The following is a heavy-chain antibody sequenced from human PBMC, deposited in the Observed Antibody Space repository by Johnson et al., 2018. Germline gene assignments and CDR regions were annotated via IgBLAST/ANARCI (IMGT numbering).Heavy chain of an antibody. CDR2: IKSKTDGGTT. V-gene: IGHV3-15*07. Sequence: EVQLVESGGGLVKPGGSLRLSCAASGFTFSNAWMNWVRQAPGKGLEWVGRIKSKTDGGTTDYAAPVNGRFTISRDDSKNARYLQMNSLKTEDPAVYYCTTVDSVGVVADPMIWGQGTMVTVSS. CDR3: TTVDSVGVVADPMI. D-gene: IGHD2-15*01. J-gene: IGHJ3*02. CDR1: GFTFSNAW.